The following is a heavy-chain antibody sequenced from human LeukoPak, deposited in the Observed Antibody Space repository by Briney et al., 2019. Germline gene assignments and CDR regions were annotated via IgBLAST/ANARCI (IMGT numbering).Heavy chain of an antibody. CDR1: GFTFSSYG. CDR3: AKDSDTVVVPAAPDY. J-gene: IGHJ4*02. V-gene: IGHV3-33*06. Sequence: PGGSLRLSCAASGFTFSSYGMHWVRQAPGKGLEWVAVIWYDGSNKYYADSVKGRFTISRDNSKNTLYLQMNSLRAEDTAVYYCAKDSDTVVVPAAPDYWGQGTLVTVSS. CDR2: IWYDGSNK. D-gene: IGHD2-2*01.